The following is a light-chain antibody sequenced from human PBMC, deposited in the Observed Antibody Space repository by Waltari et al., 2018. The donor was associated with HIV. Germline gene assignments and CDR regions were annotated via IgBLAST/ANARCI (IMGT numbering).Light chain of an antibody. J-gene: IGLJ2*01. Sequence: SVLTQPPSASGPPRQMVTISYSGRTPILGRHYVFRDQHLPGTAPKLLIHRNHQRPSGVPDRFSASTSGTSASLAISGLRSEDEADYYCVAWDDSLRGVLFGGGTKVAVL. CDR1: TPILGRHY. CDR2: RNH. CDR3: VAWDDSLRGVL. V-gene: IGLV1-47*01.